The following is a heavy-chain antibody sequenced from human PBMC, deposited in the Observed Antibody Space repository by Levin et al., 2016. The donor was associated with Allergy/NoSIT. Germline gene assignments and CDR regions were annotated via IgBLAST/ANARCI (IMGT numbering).Heavy chain of an antibody. J-gene: IGHJ4*02. D-gene: IGHD6-13*01. Sequence: WIRQPPGKGLEWIGSIYYSGSTYYNPSLKSRVTISVDTSKNQFSLKLSSVTAADTAVYYCARHLLAAAGTWGFDYWGQGTLVTVSS. V-gene: IGHV4-39*01. CDR2: IYYSGST. CDR3: ARHLLAAAGTWGFDY.